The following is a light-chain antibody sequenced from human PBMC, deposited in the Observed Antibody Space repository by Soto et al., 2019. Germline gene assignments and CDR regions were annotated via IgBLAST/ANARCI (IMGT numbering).Light chain of an antibody. CDR2: DAS. V-gene: IGKV3-11*01. J-gene: IGKJ4*01. CDR3: QQRSNWPGLT. CDR1: QSVSSY. Sequence: EIVLTQSPATLSLSPGERATLSCRASQSVSSYLAWYQQKPGQAPRLLIYDASNRATGIPARFSGSGSGTDFTLTISSLEPEDCAVYYCQQRSNWPGLTFGGGTKVEIK.